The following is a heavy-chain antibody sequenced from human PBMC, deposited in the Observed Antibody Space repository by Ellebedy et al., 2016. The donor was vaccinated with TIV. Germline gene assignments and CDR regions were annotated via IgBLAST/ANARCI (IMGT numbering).Heavy chain of an antibody. CDR1: GFTFSDHY. J-gene: IGHJ3*02. V-gene: IGHV3-72*01. D-gene: IGHD3-22*01. Sequence: GESLKISCAASGFTFSDHYMDWVRQAPGKGLEWVGRTRHKANSYTTEYAASVKGRFTIPRDDSKNSLYLQMNSLKTEDTAVYYCVSPAGSSGYWEAFDIWGQGTMVTVSS. CDR3: VSPAGSSGYWEAFDI. CDR2: TRHKANSYTT.